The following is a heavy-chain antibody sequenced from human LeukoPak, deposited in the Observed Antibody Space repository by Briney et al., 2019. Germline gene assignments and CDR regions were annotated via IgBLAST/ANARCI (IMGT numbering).Heavy chain of an antibody. V-gene: IGHV4-59*11. CDR2: LFDSVNT. CDR1: GGSISSHY. CDR3: ATIKRGPIFGYFAF. D-gene: IGHD5-18*01. Sequence: PSETLSLTCTVSGGSISSHYWSWIRQPPGKGLEWIAYLFDSVNTKDNPSLQSRLTLSADTSKNQFSLRLSSVTAADPAVYYCATIKRGPIFGYFAFWGQGIKGTASS. J-gene: IGHJ4*02.